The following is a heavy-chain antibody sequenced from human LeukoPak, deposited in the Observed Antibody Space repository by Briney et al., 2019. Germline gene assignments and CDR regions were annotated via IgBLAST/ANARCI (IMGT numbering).Heavy chain of an antibody. CDR1: GGSISSYY. V-gene: IGHV4-59*01. D-gene: IGHD3-22*01. CDR3: ARDASGYSPWDFDY. CDR2: IYYSGST. J-gene: IGHJ4*02. Sequence: SETLSLTCTVSGGSISSYYWSWIRQPPGKGLEWIGYIYYSGSTNYNPSLKSRVTISVDTSKNQSSLKLSSVTAADTAVYYCARDASGYSPWDFDYWGQGTLVTVSS.